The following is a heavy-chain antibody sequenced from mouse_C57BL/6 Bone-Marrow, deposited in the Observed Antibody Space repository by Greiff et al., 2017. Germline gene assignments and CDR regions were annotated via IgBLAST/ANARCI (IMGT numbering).Heavy chain of an antibody. CDR2: ISSGSSTI. D-gene: IGHD2-3*01. CDR1: GFTFSDYG. J-gene: IGHJ2*01. V-gene: IGHV5-17*01. CDR3: ARGDGYSFDY. Sequence: VQLKESGGGLVKPGGSLKLSCAASGFTFSDYGMHWVRQAPEKGLEWVAYISSGSSTIYYADTVKGRFTISRDNAKNTLFLQMTSLRSEDTAMYYCARGDGYSFDYWGQGTTLTVSS.